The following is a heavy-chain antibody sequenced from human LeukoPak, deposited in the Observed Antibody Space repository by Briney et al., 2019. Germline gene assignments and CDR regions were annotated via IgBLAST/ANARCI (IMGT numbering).Heavy chain of an antibody. D-gene: IGHD4-11*01. Sequence: GGSLRLSCAASGFTFSSYWMHWVRQAPGKGLAWVSRINSDGSDTSYADSVKGRFTISRDNAKNTMYLQMNSLRAEDTSVYYCARVPTVTGGFDYWGQGTLVTVSS. CDR2: INSDGSDT. CDR3: ARVPTVTGGFDY. V-gene: IGHV3-74*01. CDR1: GFTFSSYW. J-gene: IGHJ4*02.